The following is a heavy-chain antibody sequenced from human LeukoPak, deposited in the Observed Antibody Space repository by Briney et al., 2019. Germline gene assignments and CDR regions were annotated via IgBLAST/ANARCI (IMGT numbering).Heavy chain of an antibody. Sequence: PGGSLRLSCAASGFTFDDYAMNWVRQAPGKGLEWVSGISWNSGSIAYADSVKGRFTISRDNAKNSLYLQMNSLRAEDTALYYCAKALDLAVAGFDYWGQGTLVTVSS. CDR2: ISWNSGSI. CDR3: AKALDLAVAGFDY. D-gene: IGHD6-19*01. CDR1: GFTFDDYA. V-gene: IGHV3-9*01. J-gene: IGHJ4*02.